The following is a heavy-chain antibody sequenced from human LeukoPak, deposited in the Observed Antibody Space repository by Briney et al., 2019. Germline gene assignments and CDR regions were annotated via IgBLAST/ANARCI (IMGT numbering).Heavy chain of an antibody. V-gene: IGHV3-21*01. J-gene: IGHJ4*02. Sequence: GGSLRLSCAASGFTFSSYSMNWVRQAPGKGLEWVSSISSSSSYIYYADSVKGRFTISRDNAKNSLYLQMNSLRAEDTAVYYCARGVVIMNFDYWGQGTLVTVSS. CDR3: ARGVVIMNFDY. CDR1: GFTFSSYS. D-gene: IGHD3-3*01. CDR2: ISSSSSYI.